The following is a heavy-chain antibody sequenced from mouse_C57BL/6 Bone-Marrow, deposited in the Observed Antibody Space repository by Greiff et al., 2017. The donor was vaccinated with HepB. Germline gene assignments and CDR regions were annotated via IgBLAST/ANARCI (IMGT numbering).Heavy chain of an antibody. V-gene: IGHV1-63*01. CDR3: ESAYPTGYVDY. CDR2: IYPGGGYT. CDR1: GYTFTNYG. J-gene: IGHJ2*01. D-gene: IGHD2-10*01. Sequence: QVQLQQSGAELVRPGTSVKMSCKASGYTFTNYGIGWAKQRPGHGLEWIGDIYPGGGYTNYNEKFKGKATLTADKSSSTAYMQISSLTSEDSAIYYCESAYPTGYVDYWGQGTTLTVSS.